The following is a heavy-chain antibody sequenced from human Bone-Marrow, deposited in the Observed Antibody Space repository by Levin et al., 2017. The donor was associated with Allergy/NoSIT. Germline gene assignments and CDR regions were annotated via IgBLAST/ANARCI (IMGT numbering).Heavy chain of an antibody. Sequence: SETLSLTCTVSGESVSSSGFYWTWIRQYPGKGLEWIGHIYYPGSTSYNPSLKSRVSISEDRSKNQFSLKLDSVTAADTAVYYCARESVYYGSGSWIDCWGQGTLVTVSS. CDR3: ARESVYYGSGSWIDC. CDR1: GESVSSSGFY. J-gene: IGHJ4*02. D-gene: IGHD3-10*01. CDR2: IYYPGST. V-gene: IGHV4-31*02.